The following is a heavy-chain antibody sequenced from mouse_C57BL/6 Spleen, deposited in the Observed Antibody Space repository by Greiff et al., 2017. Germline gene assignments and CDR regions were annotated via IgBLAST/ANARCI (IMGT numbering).Heavy chain of an antibody. J-gene: IGHJ4*01. Sequence: QVQLQQPGTELVKPGASVKLSCKASGYTFTSYWMHWVKQRPGQGLEWIGNINPSNGGTNYNEKFKSKATLTVAKSSSTAYMQLRSLPSEDAAFYCGARVEGYGGGCYAMDYWGQGTSVTVSS. CDR1: GYTFTSYW. CDR2: INPSNGGT. CDR3: ARVEGYGGGCYAMDY. D-gene: IGHD2-2*01. V-gene: IGHV1-53*01.